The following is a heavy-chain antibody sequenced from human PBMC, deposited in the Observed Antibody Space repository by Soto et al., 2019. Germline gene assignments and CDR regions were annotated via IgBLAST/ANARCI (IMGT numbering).Heavy chain of an antibody. D-gene: IGHD3-3*01. V-gene: IGHV3-33*01. CDR3: AREGDYDFWSGLPYGMDV. CDR1: GFTFISYD. J-gene: IGHJ6*02. Sequence: PXGSLSLTCAASGFTFISYDMHWVRQAPGKGLDWVAVIWYDGSNKYYADSVKGRFTISRDNSKNTLYLQMNSLRAEDTAVYYCAREGDYDFWSGLPYGMDVSGQGTTVTVSS. CDR2: IWYDGSNK.